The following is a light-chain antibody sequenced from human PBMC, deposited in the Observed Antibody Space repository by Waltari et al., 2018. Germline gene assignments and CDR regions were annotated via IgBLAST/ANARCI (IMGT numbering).Light chain of an antibody. CDR1: QSVTSSY. CDR3: QQYGSSPRT. Sequence: EIVLTQSPGTLSLSPGERATLSCRASQSVTSSYLAWYQQKPGQAPRRLMYAASNRATGIPDRFSGSGSGTDFTLTISRLEPADFAVYYCQQYGSSPRTFGQGTKVEIK. V-gene: IGKV3-20*01. J-gene: IGKJ1*01. CDR2: AAS.